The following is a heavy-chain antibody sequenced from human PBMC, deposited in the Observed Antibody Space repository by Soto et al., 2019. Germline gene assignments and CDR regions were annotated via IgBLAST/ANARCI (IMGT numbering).Heavy chain of an antibody. Sequence: GGSLRLACAASGFTFSSYWMSWARQAPGKGLEWVANIKQDGSEKYYVDSVKGRFTISRDNAKNSLYLQMNSLRAEDTAVYYCARSVGITGTPGPDYFDYWGQGTRVTVSS. CDR1: GFTFSSYW. D-gene: IGHD1-20*01. CDR3: ARSVGITGTPGPDYFDY. V-gene: IGHV3-7*03. J-gene: IGHJ4*02. CDR2: IKQDGSEK.